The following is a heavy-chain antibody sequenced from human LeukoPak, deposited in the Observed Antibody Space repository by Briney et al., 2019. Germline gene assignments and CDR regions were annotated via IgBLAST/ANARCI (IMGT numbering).Heavy chain of an antibody. V-gene: IGHV1-8*01. J-gene: IGHJ6*02. CDR2: MNPNSGNT. CDR3: ARAKAVAGYYYYYYGMDV. D-gene: IGHD6-19*01. CDR1: GYTFTSYD. Sequence: ASVKVSCKASGYTFTSYDINWVRQATGQGLEWMGWMNPNSGNTGYAQKFQGRVTMTRNTSISTAYMELSSLRSEDTAVYYCARAKAVAGYYYYYYGMDVWGQGTTVTVSS.